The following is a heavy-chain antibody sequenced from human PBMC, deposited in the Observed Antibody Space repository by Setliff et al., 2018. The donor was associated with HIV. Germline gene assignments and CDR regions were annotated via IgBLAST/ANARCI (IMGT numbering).Heavy chain of an antibody. CDR3: ARLRPYNSALDY. J-gene: IGHJ4*02. V-gene: IGHV3-21*01. CDR1: GFTFDDYA. CDR2: ISSSGSYI. Sequence: PGGSLRLSCAASGFTFDDYAMHWVRQAPGKGLEWVASISSSGSYIHFADSVKGRFTISRDNAKNSQYLLMSDLRPEDTAVYYCARLRPYNSALDYWGQGTLVTVSS. D-gene: IGHD3-10*01.